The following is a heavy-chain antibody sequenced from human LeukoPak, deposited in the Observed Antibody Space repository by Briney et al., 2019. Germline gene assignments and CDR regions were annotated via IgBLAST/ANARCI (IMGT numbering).Heavy chain of an antibody. J-gene: IGHJ4*02. Sequence: ASVKVSCKASGGTFSSYAISWVRQAPGQGLEWMGGIIPIFGTANYAQKFQGRVTITADESTSTAYMELSRLRSDDTAVYYCARGGTYGLEFDYWGQGTLVTVSS. CDR2: IIPIFGTA. CDR3: ARGGTYGLEFDY. V-gene: IGHV1-69*13. CDR1: GGTFSSYA. D-gene: IGHD3-3*01.